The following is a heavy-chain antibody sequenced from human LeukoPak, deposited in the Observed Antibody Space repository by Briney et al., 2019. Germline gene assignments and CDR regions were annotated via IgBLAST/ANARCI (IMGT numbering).Heavy chain of an antibody. CDR2: IRQDGKEK. CDR3: AAGNTFDI. D-gene: IGHD1-14*01. CDR1: GITFSTYW. J-gene: IGHJ3*02. V-gene: IGHV3-7*01. Sequence: GGSLRLSCAASGITFSTYWMSWVRQAPGKGLEWVANIRQDGKEKNYVGSVKGRFTISRDNAKNSLYLQMNSLRAEDTAVYYCAAGNTFDIWGQGTMVPVSS.